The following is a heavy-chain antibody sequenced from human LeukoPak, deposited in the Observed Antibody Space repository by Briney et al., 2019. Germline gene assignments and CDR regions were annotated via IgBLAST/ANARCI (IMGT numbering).Heavy chain of an antibody. J-gene: IGHJ5*02. V-gene: IGHV4-39*07. CDR2: IYYSGST. D-gene: IGHD3-10*01. Sequence: SETLSLTCTVSDGSISSSSYYWGWIRQPPGKGLEGIGNIYYSGSTYYNPSLKSRVTISVDTSKNQFSLKLSSVTAADTAVYYCARALISLVRGATDWFDPWGHGTLVTVSS. CDR1: DGSISSSSYY. CDR3: ARALISLVRGATDWFDP.